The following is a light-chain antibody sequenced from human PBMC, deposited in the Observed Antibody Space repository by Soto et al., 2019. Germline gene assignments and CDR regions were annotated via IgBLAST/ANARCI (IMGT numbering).Light chain of an antibody. J-gene: IGKJ4*01. CDR3: QQYYSTLLT. Sequence: DIVMTQSPDSLAVFLGERATINCKSSQSVLFSSNNKNYLAWYQQKPGQPPKLLIYWASTREVGVPDRFSGSGSGTDFTLTISSVQAEDVAVYSCQQYYSTLLTFGGGTKVEIK. V-gene: IGKV4-1*01. CDR2: WAS. CDR1: QSVLFSSNNKNY.